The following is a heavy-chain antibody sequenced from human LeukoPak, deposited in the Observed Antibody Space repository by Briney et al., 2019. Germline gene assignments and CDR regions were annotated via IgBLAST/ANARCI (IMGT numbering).Heavy chain of an antibody. CDR2: INHSGST. V-gene: IGHV4-34*01. D-gene: IGHD2-2*01. Sequence: PSEPLSLTCAVYGGSFSGYYWSWIRQPPEKLLGWIGEINHSGSTNYNPSLKSRVTISVDTSKNQFSLHWSTLTAADTAVYYCARGGTSWFDPWGQGTLVTVSS. J-gene: IGHJ5*02. CDR1: GGSFSGYY. CDR3: ARGGTSWFDP.